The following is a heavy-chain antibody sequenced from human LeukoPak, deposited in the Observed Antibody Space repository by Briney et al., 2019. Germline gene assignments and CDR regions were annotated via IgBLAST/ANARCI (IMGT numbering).Heavy chain of an antibody. V-gene: IGHV4-30-2*01. D-gene: IGHD3-22*01. J-gene: IGHJ5*02. CDR3: ARVRDNYYDSSGYLGFDP. Sequence: PSQTLSLTCTVSGGSISSGGYYWSWIRQPPGKGLEWIGYIYHSGSTNYNPSLKSRVTISVDTSKNQFSLKLSSVTAADTAVYYCARVRDNYYDSSGYLGFDPWGQGTLVTVSS. CDR1: GGSISSGGYY. CDR2: IYHSGST.